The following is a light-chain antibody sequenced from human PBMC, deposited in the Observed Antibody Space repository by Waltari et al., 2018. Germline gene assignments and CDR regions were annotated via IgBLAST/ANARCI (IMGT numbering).Light chain of an antibody. J-gene: IGKJ2*01. CDR1: QDISNY. V-gene: IGKV1-33*01. Sequence: DIQMTQSPSSLSASVGDRXXXXCQASQDISNYLNWYQQKPGKAPKLLIYDASNWETGVPSRFSGSGSGTDFTFTISSLQPEDIATYYCQQYDNLPSYTFGQGTKLQIK. CDR2: DAS. CDR3: QQYDNLPSYT.